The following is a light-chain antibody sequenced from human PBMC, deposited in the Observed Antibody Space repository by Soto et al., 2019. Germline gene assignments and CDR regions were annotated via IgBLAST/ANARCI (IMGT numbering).Light chain of an antibody. CDR1: QDINNF. Sequence: DIQMTQSPSSLSASVGGRVTITCRASQDINNFLAWFQQKPGKAAKPLIYSASSWQDGVPSRFSGSGSGPHFTLTISSLQPEDFATYFCLQYDRFPATFGGGTRVDIE. V-gene: IGKV1-16*01. J-gene: IGKJ4*01. CDR3: LQYDRFPAT. CDR2: SAS.